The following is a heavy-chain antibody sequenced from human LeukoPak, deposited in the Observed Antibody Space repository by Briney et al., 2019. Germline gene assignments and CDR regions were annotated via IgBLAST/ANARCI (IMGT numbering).Heavy chain of an antibody. CDR3: ARQRHTSTEFDY. D-gene: IGHD2-2*01. CDR2: IYYSGST. J-gene: IGHJ4*02. CDR1: GGSISSSSYY. V-gene: IGHV4-39*01. Sequence: SETLSLTCTVSGGSISSSSYYWGWIRQPPGKGLEWIGSIYYSGSTYYNPSLKSRVTISVDTSKNQISLKLSSVTAADTAVYYCARQRHTSTEFDYWGQGTLVTVSS.